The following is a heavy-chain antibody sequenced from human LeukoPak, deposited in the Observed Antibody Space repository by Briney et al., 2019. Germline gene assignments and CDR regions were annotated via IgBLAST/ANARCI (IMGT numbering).Heavy chain of an antibody. J-gene: IGHJ4*02. V-gene: IGHV3-64D*06. CDR2: ISSNGGST. CDR3: VKVRFGGVIDPFDY. CDR1: GFTFSSYA. D-gene: IGHD3-16*02. Sequence: GGSLRLSCSASGFTFSSYAMHWVRQAPGKGLEYVSAISSNGGSTYYADPVKGRFTISRDNSKNTLYLQMSSLRAEDTAVYYCVKVRFGGVIDPFDYWGQGTLVTVSS.